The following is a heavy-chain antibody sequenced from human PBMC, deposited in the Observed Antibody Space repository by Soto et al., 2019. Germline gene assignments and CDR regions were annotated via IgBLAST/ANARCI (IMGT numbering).Heavy chain of an antibody. CDR1: GGAISSSSYY. Sequence: SETLSLTCTVSGGAISSSSYYWGWIRQPPGKGLEWIGSIYYSGSTYYNPSLKSRVTISVDTSKNQFSLKLSSVTAADTAVYYCARHVEMATTPLGYWGQGTLVTVSS. CDR3: ARHVEMATTPLGY. CDR2: IYYSGST. J-gene: IGHJ4*02. D-gene: IGHD5-12*01. V-gene: IGHV4-39*01.